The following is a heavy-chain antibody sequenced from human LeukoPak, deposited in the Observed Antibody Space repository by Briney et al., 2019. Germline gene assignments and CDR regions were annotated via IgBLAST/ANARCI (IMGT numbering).Heavy chain of an antibody. D-gene: IGHD3-16*01. CDR2: FDPEDGET. Sequence: ASVKVSCKVSGYTLTELSMHWVRQAPGKGLEWMGGFDPEDGETIYAQKFQGRVTMTEDTSTDTAYMELSSLRSEDTAVYYCARGGSDGKEYYYYSSYMDVWGQGTTVTVSS. V-gene: IGHV1-24*01. CDR3: ARGGSDGKEYYYYSSYMDV. CDR1: GYTLTELS. J-gene: IGHJ6*03.